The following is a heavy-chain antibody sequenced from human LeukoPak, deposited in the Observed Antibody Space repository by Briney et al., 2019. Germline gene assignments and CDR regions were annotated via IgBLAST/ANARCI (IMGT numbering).Heavy chain of an antibody. CDR2: IYHSGST. D-gene: IGHD3-16*02. Sequence: SETLSLTCTVSGYSISSGYYWGWIRQPPGKGLEWIGSIYHSGSTYYNPSLKSRVTISVDTSKNQFSLKLSSVTAADTAVYYCARGMGDYVWGSYRYLAFDIWGQGTMVTVSS. J-gene: IGHJ3*02. V-gene: IGHV4-38-2*02. CDR3: ARGMGDYVWGSYRYLAFDI. CDR1: GYSISSGYY.